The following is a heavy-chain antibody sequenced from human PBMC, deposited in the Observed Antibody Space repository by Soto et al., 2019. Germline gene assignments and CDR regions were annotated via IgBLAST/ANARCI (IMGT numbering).Heavy chain of an antibody. Sequence: SETLSLTCTVSGGSVSSGSYYWSWIRQPPGKGLEWIGYIYYSGSTNYNPSLKSRVTISADTSKNQFSLKLSSVTAADTAVYYCARDAALWFGEDDYYYGMDVWGQGTTVTVSS. V-gene: IGHV4-61*01. D-gene: IGHD3-10*01. CDR2: IYYSGST. CDR1: GGSVSSGSYY. J-gene: IGHJ6*02. CDR3: ARDAALWFGEDDYYYGMDV.